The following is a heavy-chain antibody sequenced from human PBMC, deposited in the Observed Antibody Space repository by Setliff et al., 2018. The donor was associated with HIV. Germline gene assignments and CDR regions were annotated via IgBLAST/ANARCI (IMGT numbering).Heavy chain of an antibody. Sequence: ETLSLTCAVSGTSISSSHWWSWVRQPPGKGLEWVASIKHDGNETYYVDSVEGRFTISRDNAKNSLYLQMNSLRAEDTAVYYCARDRIESALNYWGQGTLVTVSS. J-gene: IGHJ4*02. CDR3: ARDRIESALNY. CDR2: IKHDGNET. D-gene: IGHD3-16*01. CDR1: GTSISSSHW. V-gene: IGHV3-7*01.